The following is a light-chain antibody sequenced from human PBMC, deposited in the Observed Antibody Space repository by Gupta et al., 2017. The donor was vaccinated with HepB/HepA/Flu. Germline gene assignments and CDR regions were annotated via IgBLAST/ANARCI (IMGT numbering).Light chain of an antibody. V-gene: IGKV3-20*01. CDR1: QSVSSSY. Sequence: EIVLTQSPGTLSLSPGERATLSCRASQSVSSSYLAWYQQKPGQAPRLLIYGASSRATGIPDRFSGSGSGTDFTLTISRLEPEDFAVYYCQQYGSSLLTFGHGTKVDIK. CDR2: GAS. J-gene: IGKJ3*01. CDR3: QQYGSSLLT.